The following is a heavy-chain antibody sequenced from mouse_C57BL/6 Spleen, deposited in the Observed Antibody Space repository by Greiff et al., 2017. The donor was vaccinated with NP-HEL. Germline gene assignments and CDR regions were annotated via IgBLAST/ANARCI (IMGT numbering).Heavy chain of an antibody. CDR3: ARENYDYDGAY. CDR1: GYSITSGYY. Sequence: EVKLQESGPGLVKPSQSLSLTCSVTGYSITSGYYWNWIRQFPGNKLEWMGYISYDGSNNYNPSLKNRISITRDTSKNQFFLKLNSVTTEDTATYYCARENYDYDGAYWGQGTLVTASA. CDR2: ISYDGSN. V-gene: IGHV3-6*01. D-gene: IGHD2-4*01. J-gene: IGHJ3*01.